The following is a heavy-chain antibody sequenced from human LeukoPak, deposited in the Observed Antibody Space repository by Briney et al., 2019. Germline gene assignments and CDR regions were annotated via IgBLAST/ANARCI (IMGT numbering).Heavy chain of an antibody. Sequence: GASVKVSCKASGYSFSSYHMHWVRQAPGQGLEWMGIINPSGGSTNYAQKFQDRVTMTRDTSTSTVYMEVSSLSSDDTALYYCAKHWGFSSSHSDYWGQGTLVTVSS. CDR1: GYSFSSYH. V-gene: IGHV1-46*01. J-gene: IGHJ4*02. D-gene: IGHD6-13*01. CDR3: AKHWGFSSSHSDY. CDR2: INPSGGST.